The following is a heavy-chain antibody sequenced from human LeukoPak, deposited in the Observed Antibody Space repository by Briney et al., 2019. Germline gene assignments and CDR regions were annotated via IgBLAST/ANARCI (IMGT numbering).Heavy chain of an antibody. CDR3: ARGACASTSCYDY. V-gene: IGHV3-33*01. D-gene: IGHD2-2*01. CDR1: GFTFKNYG. Sequence: GGSLRLSCAASGFTFKNYGMHWVRQAPGKGLEWVADIWYDGGNKYYADSVKGRFSISRDNSKDTLSLQMNSLRVEDTAVYYCARGACASTSCYDYWGQGTLINVSS. J-gene: IGHJ4*02. CDR2: IWYDGGNK.